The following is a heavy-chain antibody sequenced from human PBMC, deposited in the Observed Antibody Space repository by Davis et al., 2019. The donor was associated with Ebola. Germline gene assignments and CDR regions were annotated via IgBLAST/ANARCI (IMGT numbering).Heavy chain of an antibody. J-gene: IGHJ4*02. CDR3: ANGGLELDY. Sequence: GESLKISCAVSGFPFSSYFMDWVRQAPGKGLEWVSVISGSGGSTYYADSVKGRFTISRDNSKNTLYLQMNSLRAEDTAVYYCANGGLELDYWGQGTLVTVSS. CDR1: GFPFSSYF. CDR2: ISGSGGST. D-gene: IGHD1-1*01. V-gene: IGHV3-23*01.